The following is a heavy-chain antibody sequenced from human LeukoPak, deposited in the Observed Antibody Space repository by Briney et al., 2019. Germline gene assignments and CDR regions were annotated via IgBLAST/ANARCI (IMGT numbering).Heavy chain of an antibody. Sequence: SETLSLTCTVSGGSTRSYYWSWIRQPPGKGLEWIGYIYYSGSTNYNPSLKSRVTISVDTSKNQFSLKLSSVTAADTAVYYCARDPGYSGYDWGQGTLVTVSS. V-gene: IGHV4-59*12. J-gene: IGHJ4*02. CDR3: ARDPGYSGYD. CDR2: IYYSGST. CDR1: GGSTRSYY. D-gene: IGHD5-12*01.